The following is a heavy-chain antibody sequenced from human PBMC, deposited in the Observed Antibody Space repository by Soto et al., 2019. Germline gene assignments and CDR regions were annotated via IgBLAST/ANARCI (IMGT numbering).Heavy chain of an antibody. Sequence: SETLSLTCTVSGYSISSADYYWSWIRQPPGKGLEWIGYIYYSGSTFYNPSLKSRVTISLDTSKNQFSLNLSSVTAADTAVYYCASLIPNYPLYYFDHWGQGTLVTVSS. CDR2: IYYSGST. V-gene: IGHV4-30-4*01. J-gene: IGHJ4*02. D-gene: IGHD2-2*01. CDR3: ASLIPNYPLYYFDH. CDR1: GYSISSADYY.